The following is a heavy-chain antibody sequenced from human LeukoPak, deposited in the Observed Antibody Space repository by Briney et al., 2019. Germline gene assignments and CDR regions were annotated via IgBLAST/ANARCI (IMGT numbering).Heavy chain of an antibody. CDR3: AKSPGYGDPANLYYYMDV. CDR2: ISGSGGST. Sequence: PGGSLRLSCAASGFTFSSYAMSWVRQAPGKGLEWVSAISGSGGSTYYADSVKGRFTISRDNSKNTLYLQMNSLRAEDTAVYYCAKSPGYGDPANLYYYMDVWGKGTTVTVSS. J-gene: IGHJ6*03. V-gene: IGHV3-23*01. CDR1: GFTFSSYA. D-gene: IGHD4-17*01.